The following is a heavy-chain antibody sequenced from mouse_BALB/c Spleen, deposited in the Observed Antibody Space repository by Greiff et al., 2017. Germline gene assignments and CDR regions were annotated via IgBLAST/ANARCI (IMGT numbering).Heavy chain of an antibody. CDR2: INSNGGST. J-gene: IGHJ4*01. CDR1: GFTFSSYG. Sequence: EVKLMESGGGLVQPGGSLKLSCAASGFTFSSYGMSWVRQTPDKRLELVATINSNGGSTYYPDSVKGRFTISRDNAKNTLYLQMSSLKSEDTAMYYCARDGNYAFYAMDYWGQGTSVTVSS. D-gene: IGHD2-1*01. V-gene: IGHV5-6-3*01. CDR3: ARDGNYAFYAMDY.